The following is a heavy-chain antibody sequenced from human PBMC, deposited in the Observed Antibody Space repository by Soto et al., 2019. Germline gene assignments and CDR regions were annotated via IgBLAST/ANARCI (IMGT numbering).Heavy chain of an antibody. Sequence: SETLSLTCTVSGGSISSSSYYWGWIRQPPGKGLEWIGSIYYSGSTYYNPSLKSRVTISVDTSKNQFSLKLSSVTAADTAVYYCARRIRGTKYYDILTGYSPVEAFDIWGQGTMVTVSS. CDR3: ARRIRGTKYYDILTGYSPVEAFDI. CDR1: GGSISSSSYY. V-gene: IGHV4-39*01. D-gene: IGHD3-9*01. CDR2: IYYSGST. J-gene: IGHJ3*02.